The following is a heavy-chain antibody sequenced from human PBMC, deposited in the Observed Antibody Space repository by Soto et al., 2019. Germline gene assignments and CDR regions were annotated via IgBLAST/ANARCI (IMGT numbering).Heavy chain of an antibody. Sequence: SETLSLSCGVEGGTFSGYYWSWIRPPPGKGLEWIGEINHRGSTDYNTSLMSRVTISVDTSKNQFSLKLSSVTAADTAVYYCAREERDTAMAPVGFDPRGQGTLVTVSS. CDR2: INHRGST. D-gene: IGHD5-18*01. CDR3: AREERDTAMAPVGFDP. CDR1: GGTFSGYY. V-gene: IGHV4-34*01. J-gene: IGHJ5*02.